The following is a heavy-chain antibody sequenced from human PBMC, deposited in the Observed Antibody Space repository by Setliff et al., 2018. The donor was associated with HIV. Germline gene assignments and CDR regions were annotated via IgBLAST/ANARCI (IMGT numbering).Heavy chain of an antibody. Sequence: SETLSLTCIVSGASISSDTWSWIRQPPGKGLQWIGFIYNSEMINYNPSLKSRVSMSLDTSKNQFSLKLTSVTAADTAMYYCASFFVTTVTNQDYWGQGTPVTVSS. CDR1: GASISSDT. J-gene: IGHJ4*02. CDR3: ASFFVTTVTNQDY. CDR2: IYNSEMI. V-gene: IGHV4-59*04. D-gene: IGHD4-17*01.